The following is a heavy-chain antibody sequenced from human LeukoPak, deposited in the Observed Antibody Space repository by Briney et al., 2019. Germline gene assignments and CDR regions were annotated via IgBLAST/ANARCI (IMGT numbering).Heavy chain of an antibody. V-gene: IGHV3-21*01. CDR2: ISSSSSYI. CDR3: AELGITMIGGV. D-gene: IGHD3-10*02. Sequence: PGGSLRLSCAASGFTFSSYTMNWVRQAPGKGLEWVSSISSSSSYIYYADSVKGRFTISRDNAENSLYLQMNSLRAEDTAVYYCAELGITMIGGVWGKGTTVTISS. J-gene: IGHJ6*03. CDR1: GFTFSSYT.